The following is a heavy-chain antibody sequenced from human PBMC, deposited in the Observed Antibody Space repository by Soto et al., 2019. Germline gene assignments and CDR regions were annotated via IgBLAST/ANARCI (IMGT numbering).Heavy chain of an antibody. CDR2: IYSGGST. D-gene: IGHD3-22*01. Sequence: GGSLRLSCAASGFTVSSNYMSWVRQAPGKGLEWVSVIYSGGSTYYADSVKGRFTISRDNSKNTLYLQMNSLRAEDTAVYYCARDYDIQGTYGMDVWGQGTTVTVSS. CDR1: GFTVSSNY. CDR3: ARDYDIQGTYGMDV. V-gene: IGHV3-53*01. J-gene: IGHJ6*02.